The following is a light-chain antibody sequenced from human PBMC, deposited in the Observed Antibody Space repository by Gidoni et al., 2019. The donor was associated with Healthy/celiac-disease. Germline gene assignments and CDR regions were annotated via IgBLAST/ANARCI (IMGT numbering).Light chain of an antibody. Sequence: DIVLTQSPATLSLSPGERATLSCRASQSVSSYLAWYQQKPGQAPRLLIYDASNRATGIPARFSGSGSGTDFTLTISSLEPEDFAVYYCQQRSNWPGTFGQXTKVEIK. CDR2: DAS. CDR3: QQRSNWPGT. V-gene: IGKV3-11*01. CDR1: QSVSSY. J-gene: IGKJ1*01.